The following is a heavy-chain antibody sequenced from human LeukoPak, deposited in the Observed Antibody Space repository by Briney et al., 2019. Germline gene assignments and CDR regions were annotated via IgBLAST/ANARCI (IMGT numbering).Heavy chain of an antibody. CDR1: GFTFSSYS. CDR2: ISSSSSYI. Sequence: GGSLRLSCAASGFTFSSYSMNWVRQAPGKGLEWVSSISSSSSYIYYADSVKGRFTISRDNAKNSLYLQMNSLRAEDTAVYYCARGRGSGSYRFDYWGQGTLVTVSS. CDR3: ARGRGSGSYRFDY. D-gene: IGHD3-10*01. J-gene: IGHJ4*02. V-gene: IGHV3-21*01.